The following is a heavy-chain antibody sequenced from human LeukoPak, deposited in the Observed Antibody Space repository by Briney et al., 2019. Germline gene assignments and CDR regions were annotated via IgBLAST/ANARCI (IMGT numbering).Heavy chain of an antibody. CDR2: ISYSGST. Sequence: SETLSLTCTVSGGSISSYYGSWVRQPPGKGLEGIGHISYSGSTNYNPSLKSRGTILLDTSKNQCSLKLSSVTAADTAVYYCASQYCSGGSCYSGAPGWFDPWGQGTLVTVSS. CDR3: ASQYCSGGSCYSGAPGWFDP. J-gene: IGHJ5*02. D-gene: IGHD2-15*01. CDR1: GGSISSYY. V-gene: IGHV4-59*08.